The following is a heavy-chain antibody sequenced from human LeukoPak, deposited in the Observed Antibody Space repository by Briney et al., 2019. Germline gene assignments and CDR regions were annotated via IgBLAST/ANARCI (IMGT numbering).Heavy chain of an antibody. Sequence: ASVKVSCKASGYTFTGYYMHWVRQAPGQGLEWMGWMNPNSGNTGYAQKFQGRVTMTRNTSISTAYMELRSLRSDDSAIYYCARETATTVTTSGAWYFDLWGRGTLVTVSS. CDR2: MNPNSGNT. J-gene: IGHJ2*01. CDR1: GYTFTGYY. D-gene: IGHD4-17*01. V-gene: IGHV1-8*02. CDR3: ARETATTVTTSGAWYFDL.